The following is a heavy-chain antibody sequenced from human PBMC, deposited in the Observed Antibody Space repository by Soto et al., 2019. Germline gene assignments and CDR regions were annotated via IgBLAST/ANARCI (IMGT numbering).Heavy chain of an antibody. CDR1: GGSFSGYY. J-gene: IGHJ4*02. CDR2: INHSGST. CDR3: ARGGYYPN. V-gene: IGHV4-34*01. D-gene: IGHD2-8*01. Sequence: QVQLQQWGAGLLKPSETLSLTCAVYGGSFSGYYWSWIRQPPGKGLEWIGEINHSGSTNYNPSHKSRVTIPVDTSRNQFSLKLSSVAAAETAEYYFARGGYYPNGAQEPLVSVSS.